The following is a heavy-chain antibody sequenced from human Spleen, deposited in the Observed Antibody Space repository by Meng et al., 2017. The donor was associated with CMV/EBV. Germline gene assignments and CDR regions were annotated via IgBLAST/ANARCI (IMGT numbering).Heavy chain of an antibody. Sequence: GGSLRLSCAASGFTFSSYEMNWVRQAPGKGLEWVSYISSSGSTIYYADSVKGRFTISRDNAKNSLYLQMNSLRAEDTAVYYCARDVYVEHSYGMDVWGQGTTVTVSS. CDR3: ARDVYVEHSYGMDV. J-gene: IGHJ6*02. V-gene: IGHV3-48*03. CDR2: ISSSGSTI. D-gene: IGHD3-10*02. CDR1: GFTFSSYE.